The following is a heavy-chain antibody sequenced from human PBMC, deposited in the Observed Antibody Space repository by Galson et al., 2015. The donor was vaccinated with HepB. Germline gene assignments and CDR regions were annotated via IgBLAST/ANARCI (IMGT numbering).Heavy chain of an antibody. V-gene: IGHV1-2*06. J-gene: IGHJ4*02. CDR1: GYTFTGYY. Sequence: SVKVSCKASGYTFTGYYMHWVRQAPGQGLEWMGRINPNSGGTNYAQKFQGRVTMTRDTSISTAYMELSRLRSDDTAVYYCAGERRIGYCSSTSCYEAGDYWGQGTLVTVSS. D-gene: IGHD2-2*03. CDR3: AGERRIGYCSSTSCYEAGDY. CDR2: INPNSGGT.